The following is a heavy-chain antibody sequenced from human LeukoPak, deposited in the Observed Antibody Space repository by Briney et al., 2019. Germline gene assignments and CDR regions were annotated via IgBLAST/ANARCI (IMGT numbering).Heavy chain of an antibody. D-gene: IGHD6-19*01. CDR2: IYYSGST. Sequence: SETLSLTCTVSGGSISSSSYYWGWIRQPPGKGLEWIGSIYYSGSTYYSPSLKSRVTISVDTSKNQFSLKLSSVTAADTAVYYCASFVAVGWSKAFDYWGQGTLVTVSS. V-gene: IGHV4-39*01. CDR3: ASFVAVGWSKAFDY. J-gene: IGHJ4*02. CDR1: GGSISSSSYY.